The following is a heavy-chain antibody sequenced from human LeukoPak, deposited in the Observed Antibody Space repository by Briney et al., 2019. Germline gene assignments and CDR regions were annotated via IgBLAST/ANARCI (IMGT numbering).Heavy chain of an antibody. V-gene: IGHV4-39*07. CDR2: IYYSGST. D-gene: IGHD3-10*01. CDR3: ARSRGRKVTPFDY. CDR1: GGSISSSSYY. J-gene: IGHJ4*02. Sequence: SETLSLTCTVSGGSISSSSYYWGWIRQPPGKGLEWIGSIYYSGSTYYNPSLKSRVTISLDTSNNQFSLNLNSVTAADTAVYYCARSRGRKVTPFDYWGQGILVTVSS.